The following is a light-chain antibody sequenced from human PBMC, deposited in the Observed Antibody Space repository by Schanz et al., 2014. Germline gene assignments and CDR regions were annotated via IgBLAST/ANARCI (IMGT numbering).Light chain of an antibody. J-gene: IGLJ3*02. V-gene: IGLV2-8*01. CDR2: EVT. CDR3: SSYTTSNTLV. CDR1: SSDVGGFNY. Sequence: QSALTQPPSASGSPGQSVTISCTGTSSDVGGFNYVSWYQQHPGKAPKLMIYEVTKRPSGVPDRFSGSKSGNTASLTVSGLQADDEADYYCSSYTTSNTLVFGGGTKLTVL.